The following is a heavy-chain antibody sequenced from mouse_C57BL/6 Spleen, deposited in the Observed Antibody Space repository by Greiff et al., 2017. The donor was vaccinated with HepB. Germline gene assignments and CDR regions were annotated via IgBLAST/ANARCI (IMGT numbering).Heavy chain of an antibody. V-gene: IGHV3-1*01. D-gene: IGHD1-1*01. J-gene: IGHJ3*01. Sequence: EVKLVESGPGMVKPSQSLSLTCTVTGYSITSGYDWHWIRHFPGNKLEWMGYISYSGSTNYNPSLKSRISITHDTSKNHFFLKLNSVTTEDTATYYCARDWDGSSSFAYWGQGTLVTVSA. CDR1: GYSITSGYD. CDR2: ISYSGST. CDR3: ARDWDGSSSFAY.